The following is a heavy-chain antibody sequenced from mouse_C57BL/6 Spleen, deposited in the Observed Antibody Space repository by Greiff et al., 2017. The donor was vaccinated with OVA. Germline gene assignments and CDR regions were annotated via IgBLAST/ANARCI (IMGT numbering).Heavy chain of an antibody. J-gene: IGHJ4*01. CDR3: ARRDSNYGYYYAMDY. Sequence: QVQLKQSGAELVRPGASVKLSCKASGYTFTDYYINWVKQRPGQGLEWIARIYPGSGNTYYNEKFKGKATLTAEKSSSTAYMQLSSLTSEDSAVYFCARRDSNYGYYYAMDYWGQGTSVTVSS. CDR1: GYTFTDYY. D-gene: IGHD2-5*01. CDR2: IYPGSGNT. V-gene: IGHV1-76*01.